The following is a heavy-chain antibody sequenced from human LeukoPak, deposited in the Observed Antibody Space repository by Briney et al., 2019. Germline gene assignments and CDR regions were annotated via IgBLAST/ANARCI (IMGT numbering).Heavy chain of an antibody. V-gene: IGHV3-30-3*01. J-gene: IGHJ4*02. CDR3: ARSNSVAGTWIDY. CDR2: ISYDGSNK. Sequence: PGRSLRLSCAASGFTFSSYAVHWVRQAPGKGLEWVAVISYDGSNKYYADSVKGRFTISRDNSKNTLYLQMNSLRAEDTAVYYCARSNSVAGTWIDYWGQGTLVTVSS. D-gene: IGHD6-19*01. CDR1: GFTFSSYA.